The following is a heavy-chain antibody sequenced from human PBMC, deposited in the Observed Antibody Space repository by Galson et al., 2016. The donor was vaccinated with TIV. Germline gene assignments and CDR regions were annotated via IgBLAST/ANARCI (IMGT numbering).Heavy chain of an antibody. V-gene: IGHV3-23*01. CDR2: ISAGGGST. CDR3: AKVPSSGFSYYYGLDV. J-gene: IGHJ6*02. CDR1: GFTFSSHA. D-gene: IGHD3-22*01. Sequence: SLRLSCAASGFTFSSHAVTWVRQPPGKGLEWVSAISAGGGSTYYADSVQGRFTISRDNSKNTQYLQINSLRAEDTAIYYCAKVPSSGFSYYYGLDVWGQGTTVTVSS.